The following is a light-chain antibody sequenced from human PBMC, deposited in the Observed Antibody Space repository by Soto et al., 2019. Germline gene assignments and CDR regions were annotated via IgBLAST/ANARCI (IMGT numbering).Light chain of an antibody. V-gene: IGKV3-15*01. J-gene: IGKJ1*01. CDR1: QSVSSN. Sequence: EKVKISVPAPPFFFPREKNTHPPRASQSVSSNLAWYQQKPGQAPRLLIYGASTRATGIPARFSGSGSGTEFTLTISSLQSEDFAVYYCQQYNNWPRTFGQGTKWIS. CDR2: GAS. CDR3: QQYNNWPRT.